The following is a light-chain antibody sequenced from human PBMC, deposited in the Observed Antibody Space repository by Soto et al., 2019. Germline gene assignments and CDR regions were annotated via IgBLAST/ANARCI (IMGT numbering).Light chain of an antibody. CDR1: QSVSSSY. CDR2: GAS. J-gene: IGKJ1*01. CDR3: QQYGGSPSWT. Sequence: EIVLTQSPGTLSLSPGERATLSCRASQSVSSSYLAWYQQKPGQAPRLLIYGASSRATGIPDRFSGSGAGTHFTLTISRLEPEDFAVYYCQQYGGSPSWTCGQGTKVEIK. V-gene: IGKV3-20*01.